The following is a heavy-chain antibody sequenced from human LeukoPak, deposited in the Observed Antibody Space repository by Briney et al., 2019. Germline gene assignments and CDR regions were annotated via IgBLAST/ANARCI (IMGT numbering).Heavy chain of an antibody. V-gene: IGHV3-11*01. D-gene: IGHD3-16*01. J-gene: IGHJ4*02. CDR1: GFIFSDHY. Sequence: KPGVSLRLSCGAYGFIFSDHYMSWIRQAPGKGLEWISYVSDGGRTIHYADSVKGRFTISRDNAKNSLYLQMNSLRPDDTAVYYCARGNPLLMITFGGLFDYWGQGTLVTVSS. CDR3: ARGNPLLMITFGGLFDY. CDR2: VSDGGRTI.